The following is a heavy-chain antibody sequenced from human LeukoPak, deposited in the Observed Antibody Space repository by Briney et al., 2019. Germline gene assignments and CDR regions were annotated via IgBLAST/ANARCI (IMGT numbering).Heavy chain of an antibody. CDR2: IKKDGTEE. CDR3: ARNYGPGPRYYYYYMDV. Sequence: GRSLRLSCAASGFTFGSYWMTWVRQAPGKGLEWVANIKKDGTEEHYVDSVKGRFTVSRDNARNSLYPQMNSLRVEDTAIYYCARNYGPGPRYYYYYMDVWGKGTTVTVSS. D-gene: IGHD3-10*01. CDR1: GFTFGSYW. V-gene: IGHV3-7*01. J-gene: IGHJ6*03.